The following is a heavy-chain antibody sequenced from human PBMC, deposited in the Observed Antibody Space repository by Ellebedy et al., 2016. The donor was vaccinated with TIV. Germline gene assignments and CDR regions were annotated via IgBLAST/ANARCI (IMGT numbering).Heavy chain of an antibody. CDR3: AKLTHYYGSDY. J-gene: IGHJ4*02. V-gene: IGHV3-74*01. CDR2: INRDGSST. CDR1: GFTFRAYW. Sequence: PGGSLRLSCAASGFTFRAYWMHWVRQAPGKGLVWVSRINRDGSSTTYADSVKGRFTISRDNAKNTLYLQMYSLRAEDTAVYYCAKLTHYYGSDYWGQGTLVTVSS. D-gene: IGHD3-10*01.